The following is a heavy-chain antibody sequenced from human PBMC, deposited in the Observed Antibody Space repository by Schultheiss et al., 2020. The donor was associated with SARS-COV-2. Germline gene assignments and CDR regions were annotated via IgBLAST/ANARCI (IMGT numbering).Heavy chain of an antibody. D-gene: IGHD3-22*01. CDR3: ARAGGYYYDSSGLDY. CDR1: GFTFSSYE. CDR2: ISSSGSTI. V-gene: IGHV3-48*03. J-gene: IGHJ4*02. Sequence: GGSLRLSCAASGFTFSSYEMNWVRQAPGKGLEWVSYISSSGSTIYYADSVKGRFTISRDNAKNSLYLQMNSLRAEDTAVYYCARAGGYYYDSSGLDYWGQGTLVTVSS.